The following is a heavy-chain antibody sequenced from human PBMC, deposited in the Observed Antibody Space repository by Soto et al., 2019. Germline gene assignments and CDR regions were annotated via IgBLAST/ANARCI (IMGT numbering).Heavy chain of an antibody. V-gene: IGHV1-46*01. Sequence: GASVKVSCKASGYTFTSYYMHWVRQAPGQGLEWMGIINPSGGSTNYAQKLQGRVAMTRDTSTSTVYMELNSLRSEDTAVYYCARPPYPGCINAVCYPLDDWGQGTRVTVAS. D-gene: IGHD2-8*01. CDR3: ARPPYPGCINAVCYPLDD. CDR1: GYTFTSYY. CDR2: INPSGGST. J-gene: IGHJ4*02.